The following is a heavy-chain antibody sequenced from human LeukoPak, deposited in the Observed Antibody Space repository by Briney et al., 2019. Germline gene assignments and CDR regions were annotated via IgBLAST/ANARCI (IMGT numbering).Heavy chain of an antibody. CDR2: ISSDSTYI. CDR1: GFTFSDYT. J-gene: IGHJ4*02. V-gene: IGHV3-21*01. Sequence: GGSLRLSCAASGFTFSDYTMNWVRQAPGKGLEWVSSISSDSTYIYYADSVKGRFTISRDNAKNSLFLQMNSLRAEDTAVYYCSYYFDYWGQGVLVTVSS. CDR3: SYYFDY.